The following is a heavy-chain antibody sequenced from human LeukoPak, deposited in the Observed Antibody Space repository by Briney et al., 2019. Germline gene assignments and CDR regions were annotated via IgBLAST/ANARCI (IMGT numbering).Heavy chain of an antibody. CDR2: MNPNSGYA. CDR3: ARGEYYGSGSWGY. Sequence: ASVKVSCTASGYSFISYDINWVRQAPGQGLEWMGWMNPNSGYAGFAQKFQGRVTSTRDTSTGTAYLELSSLRSEDTAVYFCARGEYYGSGSWGYWGQGTLVTVSS. J-gene: IGHJ4*02. V-gene: IGHV1-8*02. CDR1: GYSFISYD. D-gene: IGHD3-10*01.